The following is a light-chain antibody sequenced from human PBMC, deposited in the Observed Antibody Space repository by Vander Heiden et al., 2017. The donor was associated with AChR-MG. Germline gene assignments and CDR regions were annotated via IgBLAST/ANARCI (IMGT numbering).Light chain of an antibody. V-gene: IGLV2-23*02. Sequence: QSALTQPASVSGSPGQSITISCTGTSSDVGSYNLVSWYQQYPGKAPKLIIYEVSKRPSGVSNRFSGSKSGNTASLTISGLQAEDEADYFCCSYAGSVTYVFGTGTKLTVL. CDR1: SSDVGSYNL. CDR3: CSYAGSVTYV. CDR2: EVS. J-gene: IGLJ1*01.